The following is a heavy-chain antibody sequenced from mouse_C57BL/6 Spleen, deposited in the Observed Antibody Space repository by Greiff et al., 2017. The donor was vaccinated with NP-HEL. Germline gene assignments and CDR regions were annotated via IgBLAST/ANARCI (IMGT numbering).Heavy chain of an antibody. CDR3: ARSGDYGSRDWYFDV. D-gene: IGHD1-1*01. J-gene: IGHJ1*03. V-gene: IGHV1-75*01. CDR2: IFPGSGST. Sequence: QVQLQQSGPELVKPGASVKISCKASGYTFTDYYINWVKQRPGQGLEWIGWIFPGSGSTYYNEKFKGKATLTVDKSSSTAYMLLSSLTSEDSAVYFCARSGDYGSRDWYFDVWGTGTTVTVSS. CDR1: GYTFTDYY.